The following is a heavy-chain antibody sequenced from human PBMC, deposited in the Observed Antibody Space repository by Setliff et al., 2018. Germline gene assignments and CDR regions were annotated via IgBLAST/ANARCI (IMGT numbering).Heavy chain of an antibody. CDR2: ISAYNGNT. V-gene: IGHV1-18*01. CDR3: ASNYDIHLYNWFDP. Sequence: SVQVSRKASGYTFTSPCLIWVRQAPGQGLEWMGWISAYNGNTNYAQKLQGRVTITADESASTAYMELSSLRSEDTAVYYCASNYDIHLYNWFDPWGQGTLVTVSS. CDR1: GYTFTSPC. J-gene: IGHJ5*02. D-gene: IGHD3-9*01.